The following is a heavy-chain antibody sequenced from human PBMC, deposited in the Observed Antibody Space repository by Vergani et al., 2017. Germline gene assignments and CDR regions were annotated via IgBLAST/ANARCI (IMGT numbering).Heavy chain of an antibody. V-gene: IGHV3-23*01. J-gene: IGHJ6*02. Sequence: EVQLLESGGGLVQPGGSLRLSCEASGFSFPGYAMSWVRQAPGKGLEWVSSVSGSSATPYYADSVKGRFIISRYNSKNTLYLQMNSLRAEDTAVYYCAKSGAPGPLWFGESSYGMDVWGQGTTVTVSS. CDR2: VSGSSATP. CDR1: GFSFPGYA. D-gene: IGHD3-10*01. CDR3: AKSGAPGPLWFGESSYGMDV.